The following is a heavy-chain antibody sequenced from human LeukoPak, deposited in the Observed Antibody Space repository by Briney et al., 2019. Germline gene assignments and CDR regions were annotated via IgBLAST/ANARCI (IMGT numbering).Heavy chain of an antibody. Sequence: SETLSLTCTVSGGSISSGSYYWSWIRQPAGKGLEWIGRIYTSGSTNYNPSLKSRVTISVDTSKNQFSLKLSSVTAADTAVYYCARDHYYYYYMDVWGKGTTVTVSS. V-gene: IGHV4-61*02. CDR3: ARDHYYYYYMDV. J-gene: IGHJ6*03. CDR1: GGSISSGSYY. CDR2: IYTSGST.